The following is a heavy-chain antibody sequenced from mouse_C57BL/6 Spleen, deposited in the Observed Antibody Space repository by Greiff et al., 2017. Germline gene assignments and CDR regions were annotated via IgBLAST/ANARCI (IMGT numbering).Heavy chain of an antibody. D-gene: IGHD1-1*01. CDR1: GYSITSGYD. CDR3: AREGIYYGSSYSYWYFDV. V-gene: IGHV3-1*01. Sequence: EVQRVESGPGMVKPSQSLSLTCTVTGYSITSGYDWHWIRHFPGNKLEWMGYISYSGSTNYNPSLKSRISITHDTSKNHFFLKLNSVTTEDTATYYCAREGIYYGSSYSYWYFDVWGTGTTVTVSS. J-gene: IGHJ1*03. CDR2: ISYSGST.